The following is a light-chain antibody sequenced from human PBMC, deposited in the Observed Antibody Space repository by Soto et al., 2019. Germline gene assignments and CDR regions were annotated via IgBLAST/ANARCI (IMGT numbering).Light chain of an antibody. CDR1: QNIYTW. CDR3: QQANSLPLT. Sequence: TQSPSTLSASVGDRVPITCRASQNIYTWLAWYQQKPGQAPKLLIYAATSLQDGVPLRFSGSGSGADFTLTISALQPEDFATYYCQQANSLPLTFGGGTKVDIK. J-gene: IGKJ4*01. V-gene: IGKV1-12*01. CDR2: AAT.